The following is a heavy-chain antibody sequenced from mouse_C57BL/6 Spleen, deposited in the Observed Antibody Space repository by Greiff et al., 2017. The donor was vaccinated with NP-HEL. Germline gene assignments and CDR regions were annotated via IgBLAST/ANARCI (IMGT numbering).Heavy chain of an antibody. Sequence: EVQGVESGGGLVKPGGSLKLSCAASGFTFSSYAMSWVRQTPEKRLEWVATISDGGSYTYYPDNVKGRFTISREHAKKNLYLQMSHLKSEDTAMYYCARLQDSSCPFYYWGQGTTLTVSS. CDR2: ISDGGSYT. CDR1: GFTFSSYA. V-gene: IGHV5-4*01. D-gene: IGHD3-2*02. J-gene: IGHJ2*01. CDR3: ARLQDSSCPFYY.